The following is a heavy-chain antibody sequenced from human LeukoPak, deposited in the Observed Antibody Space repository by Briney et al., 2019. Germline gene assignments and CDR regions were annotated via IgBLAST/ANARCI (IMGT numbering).Heavy chain of an antibody. V-gene: IGHV3-21*01. CDR1: GFTFSDYN. Sequence: GGSLRLSCAASGFTFSDYNMNWVRQAPGKGLEWVSSISGYSDYLYYADSLKGRFTVSRDNAENSLFLQMNSLRSEDTAVYYCARDRMTRGDAFDLWGQGTMVTVS. J-gene: IGHJ3*01. CDR3: ARDRMTRGDAFDL. CDR2: ISGYSDYL.